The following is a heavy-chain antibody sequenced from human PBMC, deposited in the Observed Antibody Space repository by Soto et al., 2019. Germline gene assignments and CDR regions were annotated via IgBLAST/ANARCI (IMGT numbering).Heavy chain of an antibody. CDR3: ARGVVPAAIFLNWFDP. D-gene: IGHD2-2*02. Sequence: QVQLVQSGAEVKKPGSSVKVSCKASGGTFSSYAISWVRQAPGQGLEWMGGIIPIFGTANYAQKFQGRVTITADESTSTAYMELSSLRSEDTAVYYCARGVVPAAIFLNWFDPWGQGILVTVSS. V-gene: IGHV1-69*01. CDR1: GGTFSSYA. CDR2: IIPIFGTA. J-gene: IGHJ5*02.